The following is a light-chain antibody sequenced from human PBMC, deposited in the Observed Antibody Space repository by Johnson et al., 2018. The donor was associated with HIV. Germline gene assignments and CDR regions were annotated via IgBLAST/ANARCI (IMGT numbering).Light chain of an antibody. CDR1: SSNVGSSF. CDR2: DNN. V-gene: IGLV1-51*01. Sequence: QSILTQPPSVSAAPGQTVTISCSGSSSNVGSSFVSWYRQVPGTAPKLLIYDNNKRPSGIPGRFSGSKSGPSATLGITGLQTGDEADYYCGTWDSSLTYYVFGAGTKVTVL. CDR3: GTWDSSLTYYV. J-gene: IGLJ1*01.